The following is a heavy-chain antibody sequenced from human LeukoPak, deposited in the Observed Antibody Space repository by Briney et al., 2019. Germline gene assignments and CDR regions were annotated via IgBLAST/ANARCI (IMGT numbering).Heavy chain of an antibody. V-gene: IGHV3-30*04. CDR2: ISNDGRVK. Sequence: GGSLRLSCAASGFTFSSYSMHWVRQPPGKGLEGVAVISNDGRVKYYADSAKGRFTISRDNSKSTLCLQMDSLRAEDTALYYCARALFPVVPTAYNWFDPWGQGTLVTVSS. D-gene: IGHD2-2*01. CDR1: GFTFSSYS. CDR3: ARALFPVVPTAYNWFDP. J-gene: IGHJ5*02.